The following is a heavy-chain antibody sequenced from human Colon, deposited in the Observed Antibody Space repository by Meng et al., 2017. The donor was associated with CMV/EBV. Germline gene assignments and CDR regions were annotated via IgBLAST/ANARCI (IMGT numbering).Heavy chain of an antibody. CDR3: ARGRCSSTSCYGGNYYYGMDV. D-gene: IGHD2-2*01. Sequence: GSLRLSCTVSGASISGYYCSWIRQPPGKGLEWIGWIYYSGNTNYNPSLKSRVTMSVDTSKNQFSLKLSSVTAADTAVYYCARGRCSSTSCYGGNYYYGMDVWGQGTTVTVSS. CDR2: IYYSGNT. V-gene: IGHV4-59*01. CDR1: GASISGYY. J-gene: IGHJ6*02.